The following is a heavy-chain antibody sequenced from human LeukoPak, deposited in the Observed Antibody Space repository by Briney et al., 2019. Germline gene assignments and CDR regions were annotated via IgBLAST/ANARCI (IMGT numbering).Heavy chain of an antibody. V-gene: IGHV1-2*04. CDR3: ARDGSSSTSWDGYWFDP. CDR2: INTNSGGT. D-gene: IGHD2-2*01. Sequence: GASVKVSCKASGYTFTGYYMHWVRHAPGQGLEWMGWINTNSGGTNYAQKFQGWVTMTRDTSISTAYMELSRLRSDDTAVYYCARDGSSSTSWDGYWFDPWGQGTLVTVSS. J-gene: IGHJ5*02. CDR1: GYTFTGYY.